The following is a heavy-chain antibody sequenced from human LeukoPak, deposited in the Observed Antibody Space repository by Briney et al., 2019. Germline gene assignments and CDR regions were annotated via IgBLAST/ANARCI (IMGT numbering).Heavy chain of an antibody. CDR1: GGSISSYY. CDR3: ARGGITMIVAYLFDY. D-gene: IGHD3-22*01. V-gene: IGHV4-59*01. CDR2: IYYSGST. Sequence: SETLSLTCTVSGGSISSYYWSWIRQPPGKGLEWIGYIYYSGSTNYNPSLKSRVTISVDTSKNQFSLKLSSVTAADTAVYYCARGGITMIVAYLFDYWGQGTLVTVSS. J-gene: IGHJ4*02.